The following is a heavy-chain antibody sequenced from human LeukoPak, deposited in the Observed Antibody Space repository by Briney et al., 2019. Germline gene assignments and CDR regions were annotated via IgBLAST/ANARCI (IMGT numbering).Heavy chain of an antibody. V-gene: IGHV1-46*01. CDR3: ARDSLWFGELPLDY. CDR2: INPSGGNT. CDR1: GYTFTRYY. J-gene: IGHJ4*02. Sequence: ASVKVSCKASGYTFTRYYMHWVRQAPGQGLEWMGIINPSGGNTNYAQKFQGRVTMTRDMSTSTAYMELSRLRSDDTAVYYCARDSLWFGELPLDYWGQGTLVTVSS. D-gene: IGHD3-10*01.